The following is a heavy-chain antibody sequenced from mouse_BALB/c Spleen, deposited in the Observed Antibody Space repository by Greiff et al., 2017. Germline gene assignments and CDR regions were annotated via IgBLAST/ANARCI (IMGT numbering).Heavy chain of an antibody. Sequence: EVMLVESGGGLVQPGGSLKLSCAASGFTFSSYTMSWVRQTPEKRLEWVAYISNGGGSTYYPDTVKGRFTISRDNAKNTLYLQMSSLRSEDTAMYYCARRGTTVVEEKNWYFDVWGAGTTVTVSS. V-gene: IGHV5-12-2*01. D-gene: IGHD1-1*01. CDR2: ISNGGGST. CDR3: ARRGTTVVEEKNWYFDV. CDR1: GFTFSSYT. J-gene: IGHJ1*01.